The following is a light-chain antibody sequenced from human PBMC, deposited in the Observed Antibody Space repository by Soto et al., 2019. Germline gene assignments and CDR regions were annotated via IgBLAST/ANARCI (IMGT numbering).Light chain of an antibody. V-gene: IGLV2-14*03. CDR1: STDVGGYNF. CDR3: SSYTSGNTLV. CDR2: DVN. J-gene: IGLJ1*01. Sequence: QSALTQPAAVSGSPGQSITISCTGTSTDVGGYNFVSWYQHHPGKAPKLMICDVNNRPSGVSNRFSGSKSGNTASLTIFGLQAEDEADYYCSSYTSGNTLVFGNGTKVTVL.